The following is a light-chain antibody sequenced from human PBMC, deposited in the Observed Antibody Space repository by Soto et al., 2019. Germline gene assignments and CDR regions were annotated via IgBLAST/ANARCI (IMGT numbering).Light chain of an antibody. J-gene: IGKJ5*01. Sequence: DIQMTQSPSSLSASVGDRVTITCRASESIARHLNWYQQKPGKAPKLLIYAASSLQNGVPSRFRGGGSGTDITLTISKLQPEDFATYYCQQSYSTLSITFGQGTRLEIK. CDR2: AAS. CDR3: QQSYSTLSIT. V-gene: IGKV1-39*01. CDR1: ESIARH.